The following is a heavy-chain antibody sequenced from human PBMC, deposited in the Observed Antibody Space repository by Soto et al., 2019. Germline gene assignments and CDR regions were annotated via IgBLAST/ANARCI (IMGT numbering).Heavy chain of an antibody. D-gene: IGHD1-26*01. J-gene: IGHJ4*02. CDR1: GGSISSGGYS. CDR3: ASSVGATLRSTYYFDY. Sequence: KSSETLSLTCAVSGGSISSGGYSWSWIRQPPGKGLEWIGYIYHSGSTYYNPSLKSRVTISVDRSKNQFSLKLSSVTAADTAVYYCASSVGATLRSTYYFDYWGQGTLVTVSS. CDR2: IYHSGST. V-gene: IGHV4-30-2*01.